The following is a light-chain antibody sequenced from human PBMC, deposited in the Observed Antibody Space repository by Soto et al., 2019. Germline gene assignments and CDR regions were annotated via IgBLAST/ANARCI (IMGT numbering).Light chain of an antibody. V-gene: IGKV3-20*01. CDR1: QSVSSRY. CDR2: GAS. Sequence: EIVLTQSPGTLSLSSGEISTLSCRASQSVSSRYLAWYQQKPGQAPRLLIYGASSRATGIPDRFSGSGSGTDFTRTISRLEPEDFAVYYCHQYDSWTFGQGTKVDIK. J-gene: IGKJ1*01. CDR3: HQYDSWT.